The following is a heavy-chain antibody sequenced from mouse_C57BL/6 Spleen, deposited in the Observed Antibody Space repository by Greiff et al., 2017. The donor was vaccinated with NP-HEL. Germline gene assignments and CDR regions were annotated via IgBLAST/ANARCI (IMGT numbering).Heavy chain of an antibody. J-gene: IGHJ4*01. CDR3: ARVWDGYYSYYAMDY. V-gene: IGHV5-17*01. Sequence: VQLQQSGGGLVKPGGSLKLSCAASGFTFSDYGMHWVRQAPEKGLEWVAYISSGSSTIYYADTVKGRFTISRDNAKNTLFLQMTSLRSEDMAMYYCARVWDGYYSYYAMDYWGQGTSVTVSS. D-gene: IGHD2-3*01. CDR1: GFTFSDYG. CDR2: ISSGSSTI.